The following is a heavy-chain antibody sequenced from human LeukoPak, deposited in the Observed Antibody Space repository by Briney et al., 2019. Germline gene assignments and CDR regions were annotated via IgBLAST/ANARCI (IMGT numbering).Heavy chain of an antibody. CDR1: GGSISSTSYY. V-gene: IGHV4-39*07. CDR2: IYHSGST. CDR3: AKYPHPIRTYYYDSSGYYLESYFDY. Sequence: SETPSLTCTVSGGSISSTSYYWGWIRQPPGKGLEWIGSIYHSGSTYYNPSLKSRVTISVDTSKNQFSLKLSSVTAADTAVYYCAKYPHPIRTYYYDSSGYYLESYFDYWGQGTLVTVSS. J-gene: IGHJ4*02. D-gene: IGHD3-22*01.